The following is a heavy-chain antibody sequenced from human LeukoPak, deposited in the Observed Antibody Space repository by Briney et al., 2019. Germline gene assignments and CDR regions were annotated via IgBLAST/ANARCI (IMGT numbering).Heavy chain of an antibody. D-gene: IGHD1-26*01. CDR2: ISSSSSYI. CDR1: GFTFSSYA. V-gene: IGHV3-21*01. CDR3: ARDQIGRVGATSSDY. Sequence: RGSLRLSCAASGFTFSSYAMSWVRQAPGKGLEWVSAISSSSSYIYYADSVKGRFTISRDNAKNSLYLQMNSLRAEDTAVYYCARDQIGRVGATSSDYWGQGTLVTVSS. J-gene: IGHJ4*02.